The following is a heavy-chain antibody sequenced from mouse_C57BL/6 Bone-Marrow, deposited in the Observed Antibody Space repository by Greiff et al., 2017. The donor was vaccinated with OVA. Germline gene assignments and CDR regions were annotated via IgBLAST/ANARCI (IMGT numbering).Heavy chain of an antibody. Sequence: QVQLQQSGAELVRPGTSVKMSCKASGYTFTNYWIGWAKQRPGHGLEWIGDIYPGGGYTNYNEKFKGKATLTADKSSSTAYMQFSSLTSEDSAIYYCARMSLYYPCAYWGQGTLVTVSA. CDR1: GYTFTNYW. J-gene: IGHJ3*01. D-gene: IGHD1-1*01. V-gene: IGHV1-63*01. CDR3: ARMSLYYPCAY. CDR2: IYPGGGYT.